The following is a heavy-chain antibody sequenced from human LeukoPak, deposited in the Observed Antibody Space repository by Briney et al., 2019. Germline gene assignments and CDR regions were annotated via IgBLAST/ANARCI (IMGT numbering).Heavy chain of an antibody. CDR1: GVSISTYY. Sequence: SETLSLTCTVSGVSISTYYWSWIRQPPGKGLEWIGCIYCSGNTNNSPSLKRRVTISVDTSKNQFSLSLTSVTAADTAVYYCGRNRTGTTADYWGQGTLVTVSS. CDR2: IYCSGNT. CDR3: GRNRTGTTADY. D-gene: IGHD1-7*01. J-gene: IGHJ4*02. V-gene: IGHV4-59*08.